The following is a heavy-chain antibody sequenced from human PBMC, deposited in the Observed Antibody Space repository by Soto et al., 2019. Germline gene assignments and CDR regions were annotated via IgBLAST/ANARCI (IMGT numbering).Heavy chain of an antibody. CDR2: INGGNGDV. J-gene: IGHJ4*01. CDR1: GFTFSKHT. CDR3: AKIWTGYYYFEF. D-gene: IGHD3-9*01. V-gene: IGHV1-3*01. Sequence: ASVKVSCKTSGFTFSKHTLHWLRQAPGQRLEWLGWINGGNGDVKYSQRSRDRVTISRDISASTVFMELNSLESGDTALYYCAKIWTGYYYFEFWGQGTLVTVSS.